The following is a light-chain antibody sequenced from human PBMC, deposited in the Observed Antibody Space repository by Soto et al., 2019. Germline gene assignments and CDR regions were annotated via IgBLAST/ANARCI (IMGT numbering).Light chain of an antibody. CDR1: QTISKS. V-gene: IGKV1-39*01. CDR2: GAS. Sequence: DFQMTQSPSSLSASVGDTISITCRSFQTISKSLNWYQQRPGKAPKLLIFGASNLHNVVPPRFSGLGSGTHFTLTITTPQPEDAATYYCQQSYSVPYTFGQGTKVDIK. CDR3: QQSYSVPYT. J-gene: IGKJ2*01.